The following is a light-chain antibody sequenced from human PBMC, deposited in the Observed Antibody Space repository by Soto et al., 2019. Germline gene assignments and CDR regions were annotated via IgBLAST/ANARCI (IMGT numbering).Light chain of an antibody. CDR3: HHYET. CDR2: GAS. CDR1: QSVSSSY. V-gene: IGKV3-20*01. Sequence: EIVLTQAPGTLSLSPGERATLSCRASQSVSSSYLAWYQQKPGQAPRLLIYGASVRATGIPDRFSGSGSGTEFTLTISRLEPEDFTVYYCHHYETLGQGTKVDIK. J-gene: IGKJ1*01.